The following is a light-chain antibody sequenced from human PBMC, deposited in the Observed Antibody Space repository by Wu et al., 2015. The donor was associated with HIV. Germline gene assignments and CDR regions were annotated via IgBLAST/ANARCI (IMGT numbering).Light chain of an antibody. Sequence: DIVLTQSPATLSLSPGGRATLSCRASQRVSTFVAWYQHRPGQAPRLVIYGASNRATGIPARFSGSGSETDFTLTISSLEPEDFAVYYCQQRRYWPLYTFGQGTKLXIK. CDR3: QQRRYWPLYT. J-gene: IGKJ2*01. CDR2: GAS. V-gene: IGKV3-11*01. CDR1: QRVSTF.